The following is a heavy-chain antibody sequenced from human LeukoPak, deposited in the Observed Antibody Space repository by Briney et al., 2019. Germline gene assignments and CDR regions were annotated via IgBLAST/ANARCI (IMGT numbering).Heavy chain of an antibody. J-gene: IGHJ4*02. V-gene: IGHV4-39*01. CDR3: ARARWPQLDY. CDR2: IYYSGST. D-gene: IGHD5-24*01. Sequence: PSETLSLTCTVSGGSVSSSSYYWGWIRQPPGKGLEWIGSIYYSGSTYYNPSLKSRVTISVDASKNQFSLKLSSVTAADTAVYYCARARWPQLDYWGQGTLVTVSS. CDR1: GGSVSSSSYY.